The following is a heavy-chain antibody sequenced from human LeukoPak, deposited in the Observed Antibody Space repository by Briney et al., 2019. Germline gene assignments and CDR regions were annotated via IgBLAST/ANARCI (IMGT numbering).Heavy chain of an antibody. Sequence: GESLRISCKGSGYNFRSCWINWVRQMPGKGLEWMGTIDPSDSYTDYSPSFQGHVTITADKSINTAYLQWSSLRASDTAIYYCARSKAVDFWGQGTLVTVSS. CDR1: GYNFRSCW. CDR3: ARSKAVDF. J-gene: IGHJ4*02. CDR2: IDPSDSYT. V-gene: IGHV5-10-1*01.